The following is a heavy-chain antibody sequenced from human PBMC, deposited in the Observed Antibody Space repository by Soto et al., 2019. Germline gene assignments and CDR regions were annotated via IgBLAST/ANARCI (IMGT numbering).Heavy chain of an antibody. CDR2: ISSSSSTI. CDR1: GFTFSSYS. CDR3: ARSPLRFGIPRAPIDY. V-gene: IGHV3-48*01. Sequence: GGSLRLSCAASGFTFSSYSMNWVRQAPGKGLEWVSYISSSSSTIYYADSVKGRFTISRDNAKNSLYLQMNSLRAEDTAVYYCARSPLRFGIPRAPIDYRGQRTLVTVSS. D-gene: IGHD3-10*01. J-gene: IGHJ4*02.